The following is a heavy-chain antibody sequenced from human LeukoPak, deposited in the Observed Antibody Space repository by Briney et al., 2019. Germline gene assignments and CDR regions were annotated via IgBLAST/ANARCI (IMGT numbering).Heavy chain of an antibody. Sequence: PSETLSLTCAVYGGSFSGYYWSWIRQPPGKGLEWIGEINHSGSTNYNPSLKSRVTISVDTSKNQFSLKLSSVTAADTAVYYCARGFPPMTTVKGCYMDVWGKGTTVTVSS. D-gene: IGHD4-17*01. CDR2: INHSGST. CDR1: GGSFSGYY. CDR3: ARGFPPMTTVKGCYMDV. V-gene: IGHV4-34*01. J-gene: IGHJ6*03.